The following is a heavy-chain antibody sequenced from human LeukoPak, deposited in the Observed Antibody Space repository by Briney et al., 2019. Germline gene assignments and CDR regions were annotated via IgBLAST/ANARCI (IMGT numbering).Heavy chain of an antibody. D-gene: IGHD6-19*01. CDR1: GGSISSYY. CDR3: ARTHGSGWPDY. V-gene: IGHV4-59*12. CDR2: IYYSGST. Sequence: SETLSLTCTVSGGSISSYYWSWIRQPPGKGLEWIGYIYYSGSTNYNPSLKSRVTISVDKSKNQFSLKLSSVTAADTAVYYCARTHGSGWPDYWGQGTLVTVSS. J-gene: IGHJ4*02.